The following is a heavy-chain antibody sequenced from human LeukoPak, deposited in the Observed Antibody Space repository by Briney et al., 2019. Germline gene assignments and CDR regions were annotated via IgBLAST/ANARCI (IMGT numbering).Heavy chain of an antibody. Sequence: SVKVSCKASGGTFSSYAISWVRQAPGQGLEWMGGIIPIFGTANYAQKFQGRVTITADESTSTAYMELSSLRSEDTAVYYCARDPYYYDSSGYDEVAFDIWSQGTMVTVSS. J-gene: IGHJ3*02. V-gene: IGHV1-69*13. CDR2: IIPIFGTA. D-gene: IGHD3-22*01. CDR3: ARDPYYYDSSGYDEVAFDI. CDR1: GGTFSSYA.